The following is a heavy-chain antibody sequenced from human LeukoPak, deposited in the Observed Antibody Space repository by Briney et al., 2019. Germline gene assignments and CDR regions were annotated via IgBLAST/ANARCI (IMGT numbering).Heavy chain of an antibody. J-gene: IGHJ4*02. CDR3: AKDLRAFRGSGGPHVDN. D-gene: IGHD3-10*01. CDR1: GFTFSNYG. V-gene: IGHV3-30*18. CDR2: ISYDGSHK. Sequence: GGSLRLSCAASGFTFSNYGMHWVRQAPGKGLEWVALISYDGSHKSYADSVKGRSTISRDTSRNTLFLQMSSLRTEDTAVYYCAKDLRAFRGSGGPHVDNWGQGTLVTISS.